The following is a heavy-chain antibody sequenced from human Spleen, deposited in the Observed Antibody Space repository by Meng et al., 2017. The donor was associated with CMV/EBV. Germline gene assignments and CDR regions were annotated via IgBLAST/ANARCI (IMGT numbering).Heavy chain of an antibody. Sequence: ISSSSDYWGWIRQPPGKGLEWIGSIYYSGSTYYNPSLKSRVTISVDTSKNQFSLKLSSVTAADTAVYYCARLTFDFWSGYYTGGWFDPWGQGTLVTVSS. CDR1: ISSSSDY. D-gene: IGHD3-3*01. CDR3: ARLTFDFWSGYYTGGWFDP. J-gene: IGHJ5*02. V-gene: IGHV4-39*01. CDR2: IYYSGST.